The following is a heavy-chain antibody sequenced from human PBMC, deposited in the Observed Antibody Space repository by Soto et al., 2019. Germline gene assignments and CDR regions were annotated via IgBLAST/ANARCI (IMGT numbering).Heavy chain of an antibody. CDR1: GFTFSSYA. CDR3: AKDAYSIAVAGTADY. CDR2: ISGSGGST. D-gene: IGHD6-19*01. Sequence: GSLRLSCAASGFTFSSYAISSVCQAPCQGLDWVSAISGSGGSTYYADSAKGRFTISRDNSKKTLYLQMNSLRAEDTAVHYCAKDAYSIAVAGTADYWGQETLVSVS. J-gene: IGHJ4*02. V-gene: IGHV3-23*01.